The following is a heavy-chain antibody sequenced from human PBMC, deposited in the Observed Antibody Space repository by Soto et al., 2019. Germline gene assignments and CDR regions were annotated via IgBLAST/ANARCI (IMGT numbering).Heavy chain of an antibody. CDR3: AKDPWNNWSGLFDP. D-gene: IGHD1-1*01. CDR2: ISSSGSDT. J-gene: IGHJ5*02. V-gene: IGHV3-23*01. CDR1: GFVFSNYA. Sequence: PGGSLRLSCAASGFVFSNYAITWLRQAPGKGLEWVCSISSSGSDTRCAGSVKGRFTISRDSSQSTVYLQMNSLRDEDTAVYYCAKDPWNNWSGLFDPWGQGTLVTVSS.